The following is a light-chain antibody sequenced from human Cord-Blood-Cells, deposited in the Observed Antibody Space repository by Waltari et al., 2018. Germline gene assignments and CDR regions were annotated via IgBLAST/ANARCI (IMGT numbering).Light chain of an antibody. CDR2: EGS. J-gene: IGLJ1*01. V-gene: IGLV2-23*01. CDR1: SSDVGSYNL. Sequence: QSALNQPASLPGSPGQSITISCTGTSSDVGSYNLVSWYQQHPGKAPKLMIYEGSKRPSGVSNRCSGSKSGNTASLTISGLQAEDEADYYCCSYAGSSTFVFGTGTKVTVL. CDR3: CSYAGSSTFV.